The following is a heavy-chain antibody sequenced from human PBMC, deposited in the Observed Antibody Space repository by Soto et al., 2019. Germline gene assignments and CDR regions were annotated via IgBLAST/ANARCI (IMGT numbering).Heavy chain of an antibody. CDR2: IYPGDSDT. V-gene: IGHV5-51*01. J-gene: IGHJ4*02. D-gene: IGHD3-9*01. Sequence: GESLKISCNGSGYSFTSYWIGWARQMPGKGLEWMGIIYPGDSDTRYSPSFEGQVTISADKSLTTAYLQWSRLKASDTATYYCARLTRTLRAEGYFDPPNYWGQGTLVTVSS. CDR1: GYSFTSYW. CDR3: ARLTRTLRAEGYFDPPNY.